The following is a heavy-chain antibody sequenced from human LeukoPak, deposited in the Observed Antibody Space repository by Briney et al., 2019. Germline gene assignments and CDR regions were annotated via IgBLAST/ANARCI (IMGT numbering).Heavy chain of an antibody. CDR2: ISGSSSYI. D-gene: IGHD3-9*01. Sequence: GGSLRLSCAGSGFTFSSYSMNWVRQAPGKGLEWVSSISGSSSYIYYADSVKGRFTISRDNAKNSLYLQMNSLRAEDTAVYYCAIDILTGTTSSLWGQGTLVTVSS. V-gene: IGHV3-21*01. CDR3: AIDILTGTTSSL. J-gene: IGHJ4*02. CDR1: GFTFSSYS.